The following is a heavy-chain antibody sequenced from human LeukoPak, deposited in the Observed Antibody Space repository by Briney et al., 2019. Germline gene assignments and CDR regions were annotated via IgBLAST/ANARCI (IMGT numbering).Heavy chain of an antibody. CDR1: GYTFTSYD. V-gene: IGHV1-8*01. CDR3: ARRSYGLVLFHTHNWFDP. Sequence: ASVKVSCKASGYTFTSYDINWVRQATGQGLEWMGWMNPNSGNTGYAQKFQGRVTMTRNTSISTAYMELSSLRSEDTAVYYCARRSYGLVLFHTHNWFDPWGQGTPVTVSS. D-gene: IGHD3-16*01. CDR2: MNPNSGNT. J-gene: IGHJ5*02.